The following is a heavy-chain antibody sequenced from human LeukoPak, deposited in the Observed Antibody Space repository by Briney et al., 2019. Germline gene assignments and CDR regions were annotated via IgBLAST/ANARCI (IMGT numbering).Heavy chain of an antibody. D-gene: IGHD3-10*01. V-gene: IGHV4-30-4*01. J-gene: IGHJ5*02. Sequence: PSKTRSSTAIFPGGPIGGGDYSGGWFGQPPGKGLDGIGYIYYSGSTYYNPSLKSRVTISVDTSKNQFSLKLSSVTAADTAVYYCARARITMVRGVITNNWFDPWGQGTLVTVSS. CDR3: ARARITMVRGVITNNWFDP. CDR1: GGPIGGGDYS. CDR2: IYYSGST.